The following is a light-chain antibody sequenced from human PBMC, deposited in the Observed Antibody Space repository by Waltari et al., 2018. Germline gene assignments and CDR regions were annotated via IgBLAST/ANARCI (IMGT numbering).Light chain of an antibody. V-gene: IGKV1-39*01. Sequence: IQMTQSPSSLSASVGDRVTITCLASQSISTSLNWYQQIPGKAPKHLIYVASTLQSGVPSRFSGSGSGTDFSLTISSLQPEDFATYYCQQSYTTAYTFGQGTKLEIK. CDR3: QQSYTTAYT. J-gene: IGKJ2*01. CDR1: QSISTS. CDR2: VAS.